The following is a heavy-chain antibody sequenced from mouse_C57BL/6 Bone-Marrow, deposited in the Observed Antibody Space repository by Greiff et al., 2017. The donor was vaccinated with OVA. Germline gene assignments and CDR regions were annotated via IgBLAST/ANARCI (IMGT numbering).Heavy chain of an antibody. CDR1: GYTFTDYE. V-gene: IGHV1-15*01. D-gene: IGHD2-5*01. Sequence: QVQLQQSGAELVRPGASVTLSCTASGYTFTDYEMHWVQQTPVPGLEWIGAIDPETGGTAYNQKVKGQAILSADTSSITSYMELRSLTSENSAVYYCTRSYSNYGDFDYWGQGTTLTVSS. J-gene: IGHJ2*01. CDR3: TRSYSNYGDFDY. CDR2: IDPETGGT.